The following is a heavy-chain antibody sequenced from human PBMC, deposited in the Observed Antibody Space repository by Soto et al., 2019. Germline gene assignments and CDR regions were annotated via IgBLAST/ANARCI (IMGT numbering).Heavy chain of an antibody. CDR3: VRWSTNCVIDI. Sequence: GGSLRLACAASGFSFSDHYMDWVRQAPGKGLECVGRNRKKTNSYTTEYAASVKGRFTISRDDSKNSLYLQMNSLEIEDAALYYFVRWSTNCVIDIRGPATMGTVSS. D-gene: IGHD2-2*01. CDR1: GFSFSDHY. J-gene: IGHJ3*02. CDR2: NRKKTNSYTT. V-gene: IGHV3-72*01.